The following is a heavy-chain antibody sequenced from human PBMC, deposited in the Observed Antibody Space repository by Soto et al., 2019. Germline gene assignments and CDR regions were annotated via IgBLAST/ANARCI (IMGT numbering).Heavy chain of an antibody. J-gene: IGHJ4*02. V-gene: IGHV1-18*01. CDR2: ISADSGNT. CDR3: ARDWSGY. Sequence: ASVKVSCKASGYTFTSYGISWVRQAPGQGLEWMGWISADSGNTNYAQKVQDRVTVTTDTSTSTAYMELRSLRSDDTAVYCCARDWSGYWGQGTLVTVSS. CDR1: GYTFTSYG. D-gene: IGHD3-3*01.